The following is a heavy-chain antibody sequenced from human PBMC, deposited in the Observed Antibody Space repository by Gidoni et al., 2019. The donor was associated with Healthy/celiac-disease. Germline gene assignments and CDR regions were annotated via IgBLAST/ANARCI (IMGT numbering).Heavy chain of an antibody. CDR2: IRSKANSYAT. D-gene: IGHD3-22*01. V-gene: IGHV3-73*02. CDR3: TRHAPHYYDSSHTPTDY. CDR1: GFTFSGSA. Sequence: EVQLVESGGGLVQPGGSLKLSCAASGFTFSGSAMHWVRQASGKGRGGVGRIRSKANSYATAYAASVKGRFTISRDDSKNTAYLQMNSLKTEDTAVYYCTRHAPHYYDSSHTPTDYWGQGTLVTVSS. J-gene: IGHJ4*02.